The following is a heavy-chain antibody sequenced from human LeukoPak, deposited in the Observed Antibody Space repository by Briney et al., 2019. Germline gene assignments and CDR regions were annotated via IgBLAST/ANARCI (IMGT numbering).Heavy chain of an antibody. J-gene: IGHJ4*02. Sequence: PSETLSLTCTVSGGSFSSFYWNWIRQPPGKGLEWIGYIYYSGSTYYNPSLKSRVTISVDTSKSQFSLKLSSVTAADTAVYYCARDRGGRTFDYWGQGTLVTVSS. CDR1: GGSFSSFY. CDR2: IYYSGST. D-gene: IGHD3-16*01. CDR3: ARDRGGRTFDY. V-gene: IGHV4-59*01.